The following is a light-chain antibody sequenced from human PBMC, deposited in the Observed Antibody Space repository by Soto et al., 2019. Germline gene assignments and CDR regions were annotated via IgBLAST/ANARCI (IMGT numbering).Light chain of an antibody. Sequence: DIPMTQSPSSLSASIGDRVTITCRASQSLSSWVAWYQKKPDKGPQLLISDTSRLETGVPSRFSGSGSGAYFSLTSRRLQPDDSAINFCQQYNTYPWTFGRGPRVEIK. CDR2: DTS. CDR1: QSLSSW. V-gene: IGKV1-5*01. CDR3: QQYNTYPWT. J-gene: IGKJ1*01.